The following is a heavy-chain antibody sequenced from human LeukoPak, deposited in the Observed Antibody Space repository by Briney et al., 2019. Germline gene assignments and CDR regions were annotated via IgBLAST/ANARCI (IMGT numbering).Heavy chain of an antibody. V-gene: IGHV3-7*01. CDR1: GFTFSNYA. J-gene: IGHJ4*02. CDR3: ARETWAAMSALSFDY. CDR2: INQDESKK. Sequence: GGSLRLSCTASGFTFSNYAMNWVRQAPGKGLEWVANINQDESKKQYVDSVKGRFTISRDNAKNSLYLQMNSLRAEDTAVYYCARETWAAMSALSFDYWGQGTLVTVSS. D-gene: IGHD2-15*01.